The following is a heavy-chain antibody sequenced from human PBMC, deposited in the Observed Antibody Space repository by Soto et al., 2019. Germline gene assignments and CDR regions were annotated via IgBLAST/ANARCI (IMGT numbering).Heavy chain of an antibody. V-gene: IGHV4-61*01. Sequence: SETLSLTCTVSDGSVSSGSYYWTWIRQPPGKGLEWIGYIYSSGSTLYNPSLKSRVIISVDTSMDQFSLKLSSVTAADTAVYYCARDSLALFDSWGQGTLVTVSS. CDR1: DGSVSSGSYY. CDR3: ARDSLALFDS. CDR2: IYSSGST. J-gene: IGHJ4*02. D-gene: IGHD5-12*01.